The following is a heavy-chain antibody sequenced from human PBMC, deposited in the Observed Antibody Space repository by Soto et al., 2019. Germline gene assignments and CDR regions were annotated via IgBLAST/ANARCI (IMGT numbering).Heavy chain of an antibody. CDR1: GFTFRSYW. V-gene: IGHV3-7*01. D-gene: IGHD6-13*01. J-gene: IGHJ4*02. CDR3: ERDGVAASY. Sequence: EVQLVESGGGLVQPGGSLRLSCAASGFTFRSYWMSWVRQAPGKGLEWVANINQDGSEKYYVDSVKGRFTISRDNAKNSLYLQMNSLRAEDTAVYYCERDGVAASYWGQGTLVTVSS. CDR2: INQDGSEK.